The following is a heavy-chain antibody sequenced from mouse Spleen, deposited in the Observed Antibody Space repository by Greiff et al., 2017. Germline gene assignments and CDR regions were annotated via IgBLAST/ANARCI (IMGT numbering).Heavy chain of an antibody. CDR3: VREAIYYGYDGAWFAY. CDR2: IRSKSSNYAT. D-gene: IGHD2-2*01. J-gene: IGHJ3*01. CDR1: GFTFNTYA. Sequence: EVQLQESGGGLVQPKGSLKLSCAASGFTFNTYAMHWVRQAPGKGLEWVARIRSKSSNYATYYADSVKDRFTISRDDSQSMLYLQMNNLKTEDTAMYYCVREAIYYGYDGAWFAYWGQGTLVTVSA. V-gene: IGHV10-3*01.